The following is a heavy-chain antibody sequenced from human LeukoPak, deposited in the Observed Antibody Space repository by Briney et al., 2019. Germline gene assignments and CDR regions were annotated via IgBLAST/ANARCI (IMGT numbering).Heavy chain of an antibody. CDR1: GDTVSINSAA. J-gene: IGHJ6*03. Sequence: SQTLSLTCAIAGDTVSINSAAWNWIRQSPSRGLDWLGMTYYRPKLYNDYAVSVKSRITINTDTSKNQFSLQLNSVTPEDTAVYYCARDLGYSSGWYGPHRMDVWGKGTTVTVSS. CDR2: TYYRPKLYN. D-gene: IGHD6-19*01. CDR3: ARDLGYSSGWYGPHRMDV. V-gene: IGHV6-1*01.